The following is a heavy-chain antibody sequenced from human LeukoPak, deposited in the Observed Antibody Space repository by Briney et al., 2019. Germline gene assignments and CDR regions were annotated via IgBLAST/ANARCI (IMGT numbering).Heavy chain of an antibody. CDR2: INSDGSST. D-gene: IGHD6-19*01. CDR3: ARASSYSSGYDY. Sequence: GGSLRFSCAAPGFTFSNYGMHWFRQAPGKGLVWVSRINSDGSSTRDADSVKGRFTISRDNAKNTLYLQMNSLRAEDTAVYYCARASSYSSGYDYWGQGTLVTVSS. CDR1: GFTFSNYG. V-gene: IGHV3-74*01. J-gene: IGHJ4*02.